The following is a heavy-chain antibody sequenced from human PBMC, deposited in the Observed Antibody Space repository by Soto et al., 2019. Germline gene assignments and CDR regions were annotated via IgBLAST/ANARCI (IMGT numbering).Heavy chain of an antibody. CDR3: ARDHCDYGDCRYYYYYGMDV. D-gene: IGHD4-17*01. CDR2: LHSDGRTT. Sequence: EVQLVESGGGLVQPGGSLRLSCASSGSIFSSYWMHWVRQAPGKGLVWVSRLHSDGRTTSYADSVKGRFTISRDNAKNTLYLQMNSLRAEDTAVYYCARDHCDYGDCRYYYYYGMDVWGQGTTVTVSS. CDR1: GSIFSSYW. J-gene: IGHJ6*02. V-gene: IGHV3-74*01.